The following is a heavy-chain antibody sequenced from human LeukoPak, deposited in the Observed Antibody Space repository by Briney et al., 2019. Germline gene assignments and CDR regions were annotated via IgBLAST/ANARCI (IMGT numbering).Heavy chain of an antibody. V-gene: IGHV3-30*18. D-gene: IGHD2-2*03. Sequence: GGSLRLSCAASGFTFSSYGMHWVRQAPGKGLEWVAVISYDGSNKYYADSVKGRFTISRDNSKNTLYLQMNSLRAEDTAVYYCAKDGYCSSTSCYPDAFDIWGQGTMVTVSS. CDR1: GFTFSSYG. CDR2: ISYDGSNK. J-gene: IGHJ3*02. CDR3: AKDGYCSSTSCYPDAFDI.